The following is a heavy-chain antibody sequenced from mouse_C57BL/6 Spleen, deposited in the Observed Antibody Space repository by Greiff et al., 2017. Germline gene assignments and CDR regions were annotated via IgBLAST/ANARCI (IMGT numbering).Heavy chain of an antibody. CDR3: ARDSLQGGFAY. V-gene: IGHV1-18*01. Sequence: VQLKESGPELVKPGASVKIPCKASGYTFTDYNLDWVKQSHGKSLEWIGDINPNNGCTIYNQKFKGKATFTVDKSSITAYMELRSLTSEDTAVYYGARDSLQGGFAYWGQGTLVTVSA. J-gene: IGHJ3*01. CDR2: INPNNGCT. CDR1: GYTFTDYN. D-gene: IGHD1-1*01.